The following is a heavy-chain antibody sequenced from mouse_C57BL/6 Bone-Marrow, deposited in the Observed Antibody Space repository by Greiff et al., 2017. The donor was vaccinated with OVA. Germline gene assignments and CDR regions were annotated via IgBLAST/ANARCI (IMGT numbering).Heavy chain of an antibody. V-gene: IGHV5-16*01. Sequence: EVMLVESEGGLVQPGSSMKLSCTASGFTFSDYYMAWVRQVPEKGLEWVANINYDGSSTYYLDSLKSRFIISRDNAKNILYLQMSSLKSEDTATYYCAREGSYGSSYDAMDYWGQGTSVTVSS. D-gene: IGHD1-1*01. J-gene: IGHJ4*01. CDR3: AREGSYGSSYDAMDY. CDR2: INYDGSST. CDR1: GFTFSDYY.